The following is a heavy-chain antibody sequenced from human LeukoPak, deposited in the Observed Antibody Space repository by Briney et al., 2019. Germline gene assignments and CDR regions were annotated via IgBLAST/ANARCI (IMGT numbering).Heavy chain of an antibody. J-gene: IGHJ5*02. CDR3: AKTGAYYDISPSPRFDP. Sequence: GGSLRLSCAASGFTFSSYAMSWVRQAPGKGLEWVPTISGSGDATYYADSVKGRFTIPRDNSKNTLYLQMNSLRAEDTAVYYCAKTGAYYDISPSPRFDPWGQGTLVTVSS. CDR2: ISGSGDAT. D-gene: IGHD3-9*01. CDR1: GFTFSSYA. V-gene: IGHV3-23*01.